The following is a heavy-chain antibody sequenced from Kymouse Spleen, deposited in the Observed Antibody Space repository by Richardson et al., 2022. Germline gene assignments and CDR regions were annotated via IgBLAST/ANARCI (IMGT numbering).Heavy chain of an antibody. V-gene: IGHV4-31*03. D-gene: IGHD3-10*01. J-gene: IGHJ6*02. CDR2: IYYSGST. CDR3: ARDFYYGSGSYYYYYYYGMDV. Sequence: QVQLQESGPGLVKPSQTLSLTCTVSGGSISSGGYYWSWIRQHPGKGLEWIGYIYYSGSTYYNPSLKSRVTISVDTSKNQFSLKLSSVTAADTAVYYCARDFYYGSGSYYYYYYYGMDVWGQGTTVTVSS. CDR1: GGSISSGGYY.